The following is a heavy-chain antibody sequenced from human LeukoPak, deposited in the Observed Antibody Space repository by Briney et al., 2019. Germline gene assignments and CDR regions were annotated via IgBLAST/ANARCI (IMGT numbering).Heavy chain of an antibody. CDR2: INYSGST. D-gene: IGHD3-3*01. J-gene: IGHJ5*02. V-gene: IGHV4-31*03. CDR1: GGSISSGGYY. Sequence: SQTLSLTCTVSGGSISSGGYYWSWIRQHPGKGLEWIGYINYSGSTYYNPSLKSRVTISVDTSKNQFSLKLSSVTAADTAVYYCARGDGYDYDSWSGSVNWFDPWGQGTLVTVSS. CDR3: ARGDGYDYDSWSGSVNWFDP.